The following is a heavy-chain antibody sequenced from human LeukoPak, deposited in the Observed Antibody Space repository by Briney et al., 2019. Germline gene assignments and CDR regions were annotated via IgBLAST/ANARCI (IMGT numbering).Heavy chain of an antibody. V-gene: IGHV5-51*01. J-gene: IGHJ5*02. CDR2: TYPGDSNT. CDR1: GYSFTSNW. Sequence: GESLKISCKGSGYSFTSNWIGWVRQMPGKGLEWMGITYPGDSNTRYSPSFQGQVTISADKSISSAYLQWSSLKASDTAMYYCVRSPACSSGTCYPNWFDPWGQGTLVTVSS. D-gene: IGHD2-15*01. CDR3: VRSPACSSGTCYPNWFDP.